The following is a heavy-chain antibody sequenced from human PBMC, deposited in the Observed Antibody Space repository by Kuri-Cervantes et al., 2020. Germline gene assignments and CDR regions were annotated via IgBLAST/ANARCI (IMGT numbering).Heavy chain of an antibody. CDR1: GYTFTSYY. Sequence: GGSLRLSCKASGYTFTSYYMHWVRQAPGQGLEWMGIINPSGGSTSYAQKFQGRVTMTRDTSTSTVYMELRSLRSDDAAVYYCATSPMDRSGNYPDYWGQGTLVTVSS. V-gene: IGHV1-46*01. J-gene: IGHJ4*02. D-gene: IGHD3-22*01. CDR2: INPSGGST. CDR3: ATSPMDRSGNYPDY.